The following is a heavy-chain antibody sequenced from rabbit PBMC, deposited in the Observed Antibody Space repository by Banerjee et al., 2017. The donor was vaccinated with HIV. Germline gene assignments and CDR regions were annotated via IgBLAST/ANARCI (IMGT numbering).Heavy chain of an antibody. J-gene: IGHJ4*01. V-gene: IGHV1S40*01. CDR1: EFSFSSGYD. D-gene: IGHD1-1*01. CDR2: IYAGSSGSP. Sequence: QQLVESGGGLVKPGASLTLTCTASEFSFSSGYDMCWVRQAPGKGLEWIGCIYAGSSGSPYYASWAKGRFTISRTSSTTVTLQMTSLTAADTATYFCARGISSSTYYYFTLWGPGTLVTVS. CDR3: ARGISSSTYYYFTL.